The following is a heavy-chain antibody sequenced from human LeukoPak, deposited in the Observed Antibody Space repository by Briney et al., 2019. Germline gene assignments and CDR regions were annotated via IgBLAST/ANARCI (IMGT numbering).Heavy chain of an antibody. CDR2: I. CDR1: GFTFSSYS. D-gene: IGHD2-8*02. J-gene: IGHJ4*02. CDR3: AKDRLPDGVWSIDY. V-gene: IGHV3-23*01. Sequence: GSLRLSCAASGFTFSSYSMNWVRQAPGKGLEWVSAISAKGRFTISRDNSKNTVYLQMNSLRAEDTAVYYCAKDRLPDGVWSIDYWGQGTLVTVSS.